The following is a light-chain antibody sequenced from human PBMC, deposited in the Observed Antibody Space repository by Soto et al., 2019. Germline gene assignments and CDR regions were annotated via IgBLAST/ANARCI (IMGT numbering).Light chain of an antibody. V-gene: IGKV3-15*01. Sequence: EIVMTQSPDTLSVSPGESATLSCRASQSVRRNLAWYQQKPGQAPRLLIYDASTRATGIPARFSGGGSGTDFTLTISSLESEDFAVYYCQQCNSWPLTFGGGTKVEV. CDR1: QSVRRN. CDR3: QQCNSWPLT. J-gene: IGKJ4*01. CDR2: DAS.